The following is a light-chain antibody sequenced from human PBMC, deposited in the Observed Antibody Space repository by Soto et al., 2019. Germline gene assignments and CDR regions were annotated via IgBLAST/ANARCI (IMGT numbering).Light chain of an antibody. V-gene: IGKV3-20*01. Sequence: EIVLTQSPGTLSLSPGERATLSCRASQSVSSSYLAWYQQKPGQAPRLLIYVASSRATGIPDRFSGSGSGTDFTLTISRLEPEDFAVYYCQHYGSLVLTFGGGTKLEIK. J-gene: IGKJ4*01. CDR3: QHYGSLVLT. CDR1: QSVSSSY. CDR2: VAS.